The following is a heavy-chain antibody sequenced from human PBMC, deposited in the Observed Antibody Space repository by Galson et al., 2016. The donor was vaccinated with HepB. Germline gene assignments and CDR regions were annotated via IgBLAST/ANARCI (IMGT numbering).Heavy chain of an antibody. CDR2: IYPGDSDT. V-gene: IGHV5-51*01. Sequence: QSGADVKKPGDSLRISCQGSGFNFKDYWIGWVRQMPGKGLEWVGAIYPGDSDTIYSPSLQGHVTISVDKSITAAYVQWRSLKASDTAIYYCAAVMTTIGMACDLWGQGTLVTVSS. J-gene: IGHJ5*02. CDR1: GFNFKDYW. D-gene: IGHD5-24*01. CDR3: AAVMTTIGMACDL.